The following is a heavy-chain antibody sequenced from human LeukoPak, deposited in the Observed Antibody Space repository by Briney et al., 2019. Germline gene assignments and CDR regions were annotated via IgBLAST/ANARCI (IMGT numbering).Heavy chain of an antibody. CDR2: IYYSGST. Sequence: PSETLSLTCTVSVGSISSYYWSWIRQPPGKGLEWIGYIYYSGSTNYNPSLKSRVTISVDTSKNQFSLKLSSVTAADTAVYYCARDHLPYGYSSGWYYRVAFDIWGQGTMVTVSS. V-gene: IGHV4-59*01. CDR3: ARDHLPYGYSSGWYYRVAFDI. D-gene: IGHD6-19*01. J-gene: IGHJ3*02. CDR1: VGSISSYY.